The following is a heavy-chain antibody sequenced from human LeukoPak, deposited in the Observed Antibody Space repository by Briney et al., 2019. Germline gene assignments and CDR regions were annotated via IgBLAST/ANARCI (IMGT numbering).Heavy chain of an antibody. V-gene: IGHV3-7*03. CDR1: GFTFSTYW. CDR3: ARSPRNSGYNYGDY. D-gene: IGHD5-12*01. Sequence: PGGSLRLSCAASGFTFSTYWMTWVRQAPGKGLEWVANINQDGSEMYYVDSVKGRFTISRDNAKNSLYLQMNSLRAEDTAIYHCARSPRNSGYNYGDYWGQGTLVTVSS. CDR2: INQDGSEM. J-gene: IGHJ4*02.